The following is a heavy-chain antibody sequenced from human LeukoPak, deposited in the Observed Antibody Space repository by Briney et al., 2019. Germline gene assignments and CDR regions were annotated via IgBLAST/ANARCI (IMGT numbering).Heavy chain of an antibody. V-gene: IGHV1-18*01. Sequence: ASVTLSCKASGYTFTSYGISWVRQAPGQGLERMGWISAYNGNTNYAQKLQGRVTMTTDTSTSTAYMELRSLRSDDTAVYYCARASGGNGYYYYYMDVWGKGTTVTVSS. CDR3: ARASGGNGYYYYYMDV. D-gene: IGHD4-23*01. J-gene: IGHJ6*03. CDR2: ISAYNGNT. CDR1: GYTFTSYG.